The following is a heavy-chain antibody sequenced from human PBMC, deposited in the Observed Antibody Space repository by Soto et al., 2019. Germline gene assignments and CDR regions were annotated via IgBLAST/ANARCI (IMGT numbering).Heavy chain of an antibody. D-gene: IGHD4-4*01. J-gene: IGHJ4*02. Sequence: EVQLVESGGGLVQPGGSLRLSCAASGFTVSNNYMNWFRLAPGKGLEWVSLIYSGGGTYYADSVKGRFTISRDNSKNTLCLQMNSLRDGDTAVYYCARNGWGMATVGMWGPGTLVTVSS. CDR1: GFTVSNNY. CDR3: ARNGWGMATVGM. V-gene: IGHV3-53*01. CDR2: IYSGGGT.